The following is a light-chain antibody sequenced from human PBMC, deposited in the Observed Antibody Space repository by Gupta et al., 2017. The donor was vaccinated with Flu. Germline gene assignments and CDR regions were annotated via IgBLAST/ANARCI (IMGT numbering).Light chain of an antibody. J-gene: IGLJ1*01. CDR2: YKSDSDK. Sequence: QAVLTQPSSLSASPGASASLTCTLRSYINVGIYRIYWYQQKPGSPPQYLLNYKSDSDKQQGSGVPSRFSGSKDASANAGILRISGRQSEDEADYYFMIWHNIAYVVGTGTKVTVL. CDR1: SYINVGIYR. CDR3: MIWHNIAYV. V-gene: IGLV5-45*02.